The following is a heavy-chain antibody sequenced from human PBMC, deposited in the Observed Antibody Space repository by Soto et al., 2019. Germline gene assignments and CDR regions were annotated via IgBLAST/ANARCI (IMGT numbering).Heavy chain of an antibody. V-gene: IGHV3-30-3*01. D-gene: IGHD5-12*01. Sequence: PGGSLRLSCAASGFTFSSYAMHWVRQAPGKGPEWVAVISYDGSNKYYADSVKGRFTISRDNSKNTLYLQMNSLRAEDTAVYYCARVHKDGYNYYYYGMDVWGQGTTVTVS. J-gene: IGHJ6*02. CDR1: GFTFSSYA. CDR3: ARVHKDGYNYYYYGMDV. CDR2: ISYDGSNK.